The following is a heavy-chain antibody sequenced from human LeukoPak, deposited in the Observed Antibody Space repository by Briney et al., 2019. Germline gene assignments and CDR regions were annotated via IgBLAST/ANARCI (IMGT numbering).Heavy chain of an antibody. V-gene: IGHV1-69*05. J-gene: IGHJ3*01. Sequence: SVKVSCQASGGTFSIDGISWLRQAPGQRLERMGSIIPMVGTPNYAQKFQDRVTITTDESTSTVYMELSSLRSEDTALYYCAREYEGAFDVWGQGTVVTVSS. CDR2: IIPMVGTP. CDR1: GGTFSIDG. D-gene: IGHD3-16*01. CDR3: AREYEGAFDV.